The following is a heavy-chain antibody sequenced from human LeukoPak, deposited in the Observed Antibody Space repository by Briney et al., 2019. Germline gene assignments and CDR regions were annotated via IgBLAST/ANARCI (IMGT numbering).Heavy chain of an antibody. J-gene: IGHJ4*02. V-gene: IGHV4-38-2*02. CDR2: IYHSGST. Sequence: SETLSLTCTVSGYSISSGYYWGWIRQPPGKGLEWIGNIYHSGSTYYNSSLKSRATISLDTSKNQFSLKLSSVTAADTAVYYCAPGIFDWLTREEYYFDYWGQGTLVTVSS. CDR3: APGIFDWLTREEYYFDY. D-gene: IGHD3-9*01. CDR1: GYSISSGYY.